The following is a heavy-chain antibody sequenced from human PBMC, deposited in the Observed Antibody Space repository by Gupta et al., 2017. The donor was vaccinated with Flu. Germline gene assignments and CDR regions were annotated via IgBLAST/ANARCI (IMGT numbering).Heavy chain of an antibody. CDR2: INTFTGNT. J-gene: IGHJ6*02. CDR3: ARDPSTIAALDV. Sequence: QAQLEPTGGEVKKPGASAQVSCKALGYTFSSYSISWVRQAPGQGFEWLGWINTFTGNTHYSQKMKDRVTMTRDTSTNTVYMELRSLRSDDTAVYYCARDPSTIAALDVWGPGTTVTVSS. D-gene: IGHD3-9*01. V-gene: IGHV1-18*01. CDR1: GYTFSSYS.